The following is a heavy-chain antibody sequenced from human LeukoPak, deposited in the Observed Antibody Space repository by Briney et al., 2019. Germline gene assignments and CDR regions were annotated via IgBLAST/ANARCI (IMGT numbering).Heavy chain of an antibody. Sequence: ASVKVSCKASGYTFTGYYMHWVRQAPGQGLEWMGWINPNSGGTKYAKKFQGRVTMTRDTSISTAYMEVSRLTSDDTAVYYCARRVVLTAYDYWGQGTLVTVSS. J-gene: IGHJ4*02. CDR2: INPNSGGT. V-gene: IGHV1-2*02. CDR3: ARRVVLTAYDY. D-gene: IGHD3-9*01. CDR1: GYTFTGYY.